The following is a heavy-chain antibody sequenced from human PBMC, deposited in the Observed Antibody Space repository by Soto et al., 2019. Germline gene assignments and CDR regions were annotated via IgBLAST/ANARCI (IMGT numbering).Heavy chain of an antibody. J-gene: IGHJ5*02. V-gene: IGHV4-34*01. CDR2: INHSGST. D-gene: IGHD6-19*01. CDR1: GGSFSGYY. Sequence: PSDTLSLTCAVYGGSFSGYYWSWIRQPPGKGLEWIGEINHSGSTNYNPSLKSRVTISVDTSKNQFSLKLSSVTAADTAVYYCVRLGSGWHSNWFDPWGQGTLVTVSS. CDR3: VRLGSGWHSNWFDP.